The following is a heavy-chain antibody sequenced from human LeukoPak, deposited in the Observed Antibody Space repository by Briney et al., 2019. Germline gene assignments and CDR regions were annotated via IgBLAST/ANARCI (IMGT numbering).Heavy chain of an antibody. Sequence: PGGSLRLSCAASGFTFSSYWMSWIRQPPGKGLEWIGYIYYSGSTNYNPSLKSRVTISVDTSKNQFSLKLSSVTAADTAVYYCARAASGPLFDYWGQGTLVTVSS. CDR1: GFTFSSYW. D-gene: IGHD2-15*01. CDR3: ARAASGPLFDY. V-gene: IGHV4-59*01. J-gene: IGHJ4*02. CDR2: IYYSGST.